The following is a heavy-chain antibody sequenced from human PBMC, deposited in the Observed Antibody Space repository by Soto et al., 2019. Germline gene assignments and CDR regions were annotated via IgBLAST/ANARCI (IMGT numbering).Heavy chain of an antibody. J-gene: IGHJ5*02. Sequence: SETLSLTCTVSGGSISSSSYYWGWIRQPPGKGLEWIGSIYYSGSTYYNPSLKSRVTISVDTSKNQFSLKLSSVTAADTAVYYCARDGGILGIAARPHRNYNWFDPWGQGTLVTVSS. CDR3: ARDGGILGIAARPHRNYNWFDP. CDR2: IYYSGST. CDR1: GGSISSSSYY. D-gene: IGHD6-6*01. V-gene: IGHV4-39*02.